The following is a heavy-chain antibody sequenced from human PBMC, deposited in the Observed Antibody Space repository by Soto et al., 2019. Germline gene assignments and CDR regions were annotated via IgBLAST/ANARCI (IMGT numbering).Heavy chain of an antibody. CDR3: ARSTTLYSGSYYDAFDI. Sequence: QVQLVQSGAEVKKPGSSVKVSCKASGGTFSSYAISWVRQAPGQGREWMGGIIPIFGTANYAQKFQGRVTITADESTSTAYMELSSLRSEDTAVYYCARSTTLYSGSYYDAFDIWGQGTMVTVSS. CDR1: GGTFSSYA. CDR2: IIPIFGTA. D-gene: IGHD1-26*01. V-gene: IGHV1-69*01. J-gene: IGHJ3*02.